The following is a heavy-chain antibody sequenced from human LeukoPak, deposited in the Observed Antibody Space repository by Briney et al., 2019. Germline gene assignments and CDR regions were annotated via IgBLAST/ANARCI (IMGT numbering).Heavy chain of an antibody. D-gene: IGHD6-13*01. CDR3: ARYSSSYRGGFDY. CDR2: ISYDGSNK. J-gene: IGHJ4*02. CDR1: GFTFSSYA. V-gene: IGHV3-30*03. Sequence: GGSLRLSCAASGFTFSSYAMHWVRQAPGKGLEWVAVISYDGSNKYYADSVKGRFTISRDNSKNTLCLQVNSLRAEDMAVYYCARYSSSYRGGFDYWGQGTLVTVSS.